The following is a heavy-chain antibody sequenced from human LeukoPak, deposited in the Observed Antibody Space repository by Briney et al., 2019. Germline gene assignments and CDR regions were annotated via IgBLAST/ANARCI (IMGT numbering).Heavy chain of an antibody. Sequence: TSETLSLTCSVSGGSVSSSTYDWGWIRQPPGKGLEWIGNIHYSGTTYYNPSLKSRVTISIDTSKKQFSLKLTSVTAADTAVYYCVRRVLSFSRPSNFDYWGQGILVTLSS. J-gene: IGHJ4*02. CDR2: IHYSGTT. D-gene: IGHD2-2*01. V-gene: IGHV4-39*01. CDR1: GGSVSSSTYD. CDR3: VRRVLSFSRPSNFDY.